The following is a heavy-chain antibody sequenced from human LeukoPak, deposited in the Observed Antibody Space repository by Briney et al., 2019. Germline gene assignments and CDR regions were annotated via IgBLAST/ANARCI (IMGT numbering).Heavy chain of an antibody. CDR3: ARGLQINDILTGYCFDP. Sequence: GASVKVSCKASGYTFTSYDINWVRQATGQGLEWMGWMNPNSGNTGYAQKFQGRVTMTRNTSISTAYMELSSLRSEDTAVYYCARGLQINDILTGYCFDPWGQGTLVTVSS. CDR2: MNPNSGNT. J-gene: IGHJ5*02. V-gene: IGHV1-8*01. CDR1: GYTFTSYD. D-gene: IGHD3-9*01.